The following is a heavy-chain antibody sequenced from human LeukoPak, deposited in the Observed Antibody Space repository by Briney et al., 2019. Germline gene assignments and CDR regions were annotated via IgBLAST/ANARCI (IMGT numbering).Heavy chain of an antibody. Sequence: AASVKVSCKASGYTFTSYDINWVRQATGQGLEWMGWTNPNSGNTGYAQKFQGRVTMTRNTSISTAYMELSSLRSEDTAVYYCARGLWYSGYDYRVAFDYWGQGTLATVSS. J-gene: IGHJ4*02. CDR2: TNPNSGNT. CDR1: GYTFTSYD. V-gene: IGHV1-8*01. D-gene: IGHD5-12*01. CDR3: ARGLWYSGYDYRVAFDY.